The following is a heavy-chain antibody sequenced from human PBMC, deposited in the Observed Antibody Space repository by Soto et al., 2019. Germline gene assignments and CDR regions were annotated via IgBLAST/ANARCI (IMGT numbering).Heavy chain of an antibody. CDR2: IHYTGSN. CDR1: GDSLSSGGHF. CDR3: ARDVSGLRHFDY. Sequence: QVQLQESGPGLVKPSQTLSLTCTVSGDSLSSGGHFWNWIRHSPGKGLEWIAYIHYTGSNYYNPSLKSRIGLSIDASKNQFSLELRSVTATDTAIYFCARDVSGLRHFDYWGRGTLVTVSS. J-gene: IGHJ4*02. V-gene: IGHV4-31*03. D-gene: IGHD5-12*01.